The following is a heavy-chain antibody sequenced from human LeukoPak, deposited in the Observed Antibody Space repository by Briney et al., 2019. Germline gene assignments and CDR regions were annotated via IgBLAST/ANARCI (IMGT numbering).Heavy chain of an antibody. CDR1: GFSFSNYG. V-gene: IGHV3-30*02. CDR2: IRYDESNR. Sequence: PGGSLRLSCAASGFSFSNYGMHWVRQAPGKGLEWVAFIRYDESNRFYADSVKGRFTISRDSSKKQLYLQMNSLRAEDTGVYYCAKSDAGNPDYWSQGTLVTVSS. CDR3: AKSDAGNPDY. J-gene: IGHJ4*02. D-gene: IGHD4-23*01.